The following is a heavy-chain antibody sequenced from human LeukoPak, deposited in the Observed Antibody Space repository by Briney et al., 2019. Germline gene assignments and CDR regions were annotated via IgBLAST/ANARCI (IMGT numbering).Heavy chain of an antibody. CDR1: GGSISSGGYY. CDR3: AKGINRDGYNYKIYFDC. CDR2: IYYSGST. D-gene: IGHD5-24*01. V-gene: IGHV4-31*03. Sequence: SQTLSLTCTVSGGSISSGGYYWSWIRQHPGKGLEWIGYIYYSGSTYYNPSLKSRVTISVDTSKNQFSLKLSSVTAADTAVYFCAKGINRDGYNYKIYFDCWGQGTLVTVSS. J-gene: IGHJ4*02.